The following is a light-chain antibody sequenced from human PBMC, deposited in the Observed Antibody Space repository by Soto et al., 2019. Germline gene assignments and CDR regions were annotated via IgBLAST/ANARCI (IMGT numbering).Light chain of an antibody. CDR3: QQYDNRPSWT. CDR2: DAS. J-gene: IGKJ1*01. V-gene: IGKV1-33*01. CDR1: QDIDTY. Sequence: IQMTQSPSSLSASVGDTVTITCQASQDIDTYLNWYQQEPGKAPKLLIYDASSLETGVPSRFSGSGSGTYFTFSISSLQPEDIATYYFQQYDNRPSWTFGQGTKVEIK.